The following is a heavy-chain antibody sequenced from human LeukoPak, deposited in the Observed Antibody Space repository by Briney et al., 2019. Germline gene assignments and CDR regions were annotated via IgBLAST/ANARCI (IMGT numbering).Heavy chain of an antibody. CDR1: GFTFSSYG. V-gene: IGHV3-30*03. D-gene: IGHD6-19*01. J-gene: IGHJ4*02. Sequence: GGSLRLSCAASGFTFSSYGMHWVRQAPGKGLEWVAVISYDGSNKYYADSVKGRFTISRDNSKNTLNLQMNSLRAEDTAVYYCARVRSSGWCFDYWGQGTLVTVSS. CDR2: ISYDGSNK. CDR3: ARVRSSGWCFDY.